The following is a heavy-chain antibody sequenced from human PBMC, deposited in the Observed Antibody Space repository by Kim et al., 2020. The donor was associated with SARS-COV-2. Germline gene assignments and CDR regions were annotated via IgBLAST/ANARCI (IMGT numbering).Heavy chain of an antibody. V-gene: IGHV3-9*01. Sequence: VKGRFTIARDNAKNSLYLQMNSLRAEDTALYYCAKEDDYYDTSVIGAFDIWGQGTMVTVSS. D-gene: IGHD3-22*01. CDR3: AKEDDYYDTSVIGAFDI. J-gene: IGHJ3*02.